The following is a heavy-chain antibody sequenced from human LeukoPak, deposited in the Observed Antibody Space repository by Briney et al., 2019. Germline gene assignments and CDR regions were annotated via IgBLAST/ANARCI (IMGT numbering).Heavy chain of an antibody. V-gene: IGHV3-48*03. Sequence: GGSLRLSCAASGFTFSSYEMNWVRQAPGKGLEWVSYISSSSFKIVYADSVKGRFTISRDNSKNSLYLQMDSLRVEDTAVYYCVRDPSYGSSWYYYMDVWGKGTTVTVSS. CDR1: GFTFSSYE. J-gene: IGHJ6*03. D-gene: IGHD6-13*01. CDR2: ISSSSFKI. CDR3: VRDPSYGSSWYYYMDV.